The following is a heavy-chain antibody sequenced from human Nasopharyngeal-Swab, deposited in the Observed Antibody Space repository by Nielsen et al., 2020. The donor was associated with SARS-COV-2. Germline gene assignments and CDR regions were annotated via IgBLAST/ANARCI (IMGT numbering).Heavy chain of an antibody. CDR2: IHSSSSTM. J-gene: IGHJ4*02. Sequence: LSLTCAASGFTFSTYSMNWVRQAPGKGLEWVSYIHSSSSTMYYADSVKGRFTISRDNAKNSLYLQMNSLRDEDTAVYYCARDSSGWYPDLDYWGQGTLVTVSS. CDR3: ARDSSGWYPDLDY. CDR1: GFTFSTYS. V-gene: IGHV3-48*02. D-gene: IGHD6-19*01.